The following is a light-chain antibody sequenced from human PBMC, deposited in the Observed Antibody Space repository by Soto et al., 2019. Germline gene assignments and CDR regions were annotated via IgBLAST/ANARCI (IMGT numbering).Light chain of an antibody. CDR1: QTVRNNY. V-gene: IGKV3-20*01. J-gene: IGKJ3*01. CDR3: QQYGSSVT. Sequence: EFVLTQSPGTLSLSPGERATLSCRASQTVRNNYLAWYQQKPGQAPRLLIYAASSRATGVPDRFSGSGSGTDFTLTIRGLEPEDFAVYYCQQYGSSVTFGPGTKVDIK. CDR2: AAS.